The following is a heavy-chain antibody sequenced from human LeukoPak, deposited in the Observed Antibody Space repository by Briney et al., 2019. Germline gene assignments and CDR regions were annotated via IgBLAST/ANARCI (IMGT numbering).Heavy chain of an antibody. CDR3: AGYCGGDCYSGGNWFDP. CDR1: GYTFTSYA. Sequence: ASVKVSCKASGYTFTSYAMNWVRQAPGQGLEWMGWINTNTGNPTYAQGFTGRFVFSLDTSVSTAYLQISSLKAEGTAVYYCAGYCGGDCYSGGNWFDPWGQGTLVTVSS. V-gene: IGHV7-4-1*02. D-gene: IGHD2-21*02. J-gene: IGHJ5*02. CDR2: INTNTGNP.